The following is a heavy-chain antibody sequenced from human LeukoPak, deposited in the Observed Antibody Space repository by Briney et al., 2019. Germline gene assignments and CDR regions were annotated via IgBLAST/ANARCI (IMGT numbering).Heavy chain of an antibody. D-gene: IGHD1-14*01. CDR3: ARKPEGDY. V-gene: IGHV3-33*08. J-gene: IGHJ4*02. Sequence: GRSLRLSCAASGFTFSSYGMHWVRQAPGKGLEWVAVIWYGGSNKYYADSVKGRFTISRDNAKNSLYLQMNSLRAEDTAVYYCARKPEGDYWGQGTLVTVSS. CDR1: GFTFSSYG. CDR2: IWYGGSNK.